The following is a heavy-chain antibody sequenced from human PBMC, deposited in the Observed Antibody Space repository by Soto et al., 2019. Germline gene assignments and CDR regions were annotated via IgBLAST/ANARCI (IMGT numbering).Heavy chain of an antibody. V-gene: IGHV3-48*02. Sequence: EVQLVESGGGLVQPGGSLRLSCAASGFTFSSYSMNWVRQAPGKGLEWVSYISSSSSTIYYADSVKGRFTISRDNAKNSLYLQMNSLRDEDTAVYYCATLSSLLRFLEWFPYYFDYWGQGTLVTVSS. CDR1: GFTFSSYS. D-gene: IGHD3-3*01. CDR3: ATLSSLLRFLEWFPYYFDY. CDR2: ISSSSSTI. J-gene: IGHJ4*02.